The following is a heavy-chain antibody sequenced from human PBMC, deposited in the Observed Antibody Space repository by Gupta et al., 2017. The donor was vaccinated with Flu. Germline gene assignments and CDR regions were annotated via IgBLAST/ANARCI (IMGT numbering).Heavy chain of an antibody. CDR3: ARHVPLGELSLFPFDAFDI. V-gene: IGHV4-39*01. CDR1: GGSISSSSYY. CDR2: IYYSGST. D-gene: IGHD3-16*02. J-gene: IGHJ3*02. Sequence: QLQLQESGPGLVKPSETLSLTCTVSGGSISSSSYYWGWIRQPPGKGLEWIGSIYYSGSTYYNPSLKSRVTISVDTSKNQFSLKLSSVTAADTAVYYCARHVPLGELSLFPFDAFDIWGQGTMVTVSS.